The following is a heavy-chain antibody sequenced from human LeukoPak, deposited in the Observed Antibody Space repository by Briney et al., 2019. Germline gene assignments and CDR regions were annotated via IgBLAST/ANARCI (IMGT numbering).Heavy chain of an antibody. V-gene: IGHV1-46*01. CDR3: ARDVCSGGSCWDWFDP. CDR2: INPSGGNT. Sequence: ASVKVSCKASGYTFTSYYMHWVRQAPGQGLEWMGIINPSGGNTNSAQKFQGRVTMTRDTSTSTVYTELSSLRSEDTAVYYCARDVCSGGSCWDWFDPWGQGTLVTVSS. D-gene: IGHD2-15*01. J-gene: IGHJ5*02. CDR1: GYTFTSYY.